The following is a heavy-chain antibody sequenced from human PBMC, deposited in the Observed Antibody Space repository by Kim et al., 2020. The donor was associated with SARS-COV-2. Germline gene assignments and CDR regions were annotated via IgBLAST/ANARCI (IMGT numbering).Heavy chain of an antibody. V-gene: IGHV4-59*13. J-gene: IGHJ6*02. CDR1: GGSISSYY. CDR3: ARGGVRGVTSFYYYYYYGMDV. CDR2: IYYSGST. D-gene: IGHD3-10*01. Sequence: SETLSLTCTVSGGSISSYYWSWIRQPPGKGLEWIGYIYYSGSTNYNPSPKSRVTISVDTSKNQFSLKLSSVTAADTAVYYCARGGVRGVTSFYYYYYYGMDVWGQGTTVTVSS.